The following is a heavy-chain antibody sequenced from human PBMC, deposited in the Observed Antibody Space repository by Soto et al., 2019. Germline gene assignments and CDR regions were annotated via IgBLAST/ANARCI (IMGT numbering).Heavy chain of an antibody. V-gene: IGHV1-69*13. D-gene: IGHD6-6*01. J-gene: IGHJ6*02. CDR3: ASHSSSGVHYYYYYGMDV. CDR1: GGTFSSYA. Sequence: SVKVSSKASGGTFSSYAISWVRQAPGQGLEWMGGIIPIFGTANYAQKFQGRVTITADESTSTAYMELSSLRSEDTAVYYCASHSSSGVHYYYYYGMDVWGQGTTVTVSS. CDR2: IIPIFGTA.